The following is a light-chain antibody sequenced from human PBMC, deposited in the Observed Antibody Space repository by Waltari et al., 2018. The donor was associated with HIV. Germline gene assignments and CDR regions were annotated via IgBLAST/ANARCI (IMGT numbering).Light chain of an antibody. CDR2: GAS. V-gene: IGKV3-20*01. CDR3: QQYGSLGRA. Sequence: EMLLTQSPGTLSLPPGDRAALPCRTSRSVAGDFLAWYQQRPGQAPRVLIYGASTRAADVPERFIGSDSGTNFSLTIDGLHSEDSGLYFCQQYGSLGRAFGQGTKV. CDR1: RSVAGDF. J-gene: IGKJ1*01.